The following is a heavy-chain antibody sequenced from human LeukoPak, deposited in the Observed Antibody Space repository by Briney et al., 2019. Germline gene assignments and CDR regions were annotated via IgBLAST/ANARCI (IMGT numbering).Heavy chain of an antibody. Sequence: PGGSLRLSCAASGFTFSSYAMHWVRQAPGKGLEYVSAISSNGGSTYYANSVKGRFTISRDNSKNTLYLQMGSLRAEDMAVYYCARGIQVTTLSPFDYWGQGTLVTVSS. CDR3: ARGIQVTTLSPFDY. V-gene: IGHV3-64*01. CDR2: ISSNGGST. J-gene: IGHJ4*02. CDR1: GFTFSSYA. D-gene: IGHD4-17*01.